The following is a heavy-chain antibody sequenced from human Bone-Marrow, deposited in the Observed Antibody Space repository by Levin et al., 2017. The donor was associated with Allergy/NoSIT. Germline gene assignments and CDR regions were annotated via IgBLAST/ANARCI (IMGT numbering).Heavy chain of an antibody. D-gene: IGHD2-2*01. Sequence: SETLSLTCAVYGGSFSGYYWSWIRQPPGKGLEWIGEINHSGSTNYNPSLKSRVTISVDTSKNQFSLKLSSVTAADTAVYYCARGYIKVASCYPSVHYGMDVWGQGTTVTVSS. V-gene: IGHV4-34*01. CDR2: INHSGST. J-gene: IGHJ6*02. CDR3: ARGYIKVASCYPSVHYGMDV. CDR1: GGSFSGYY.